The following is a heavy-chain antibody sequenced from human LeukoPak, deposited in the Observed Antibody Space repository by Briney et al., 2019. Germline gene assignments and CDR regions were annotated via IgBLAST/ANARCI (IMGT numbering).Heavy chain of an antibody. Sequence: GGSLRLSCAASGFTFSRYSMNWVRQAPGKGLEWVSYISSGSSYIYYADSVKGRFTISRDNAKNSLYLQMNSLRAEDTAVYYCGVVAGTPFDYWGQGTLVTVSS. V-gene: IGHV3-21*01. CDR2: ISSGSSYI. CDR3: GVVAGTPFDY. J-gene: IGHJ4*02. CDR1: GFTFSRYS. D-gene: IGHD6-19*01.